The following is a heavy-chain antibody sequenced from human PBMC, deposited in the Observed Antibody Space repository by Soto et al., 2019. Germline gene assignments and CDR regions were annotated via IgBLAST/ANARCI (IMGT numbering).Heavy chain of an antibody. CDR1: GYSFTSYW. CDR3: ARPSVEDTAMVEFDY. D-gene: IGHD5-18*01. J-gene: IGHJ4*02. Sequence: PGESLKISCKGSGYSFTSYWIGWVRQMPGKGLEWMGIIYPGDSDTRYSPSFQGQVTISADKSISTAYLQWSSLKASDTAMYYCARPSVEDTAMVEFDYWGQGTLVTVSS. CDR2: IYPGDSDT. V-gene: IGHV5-51*01.